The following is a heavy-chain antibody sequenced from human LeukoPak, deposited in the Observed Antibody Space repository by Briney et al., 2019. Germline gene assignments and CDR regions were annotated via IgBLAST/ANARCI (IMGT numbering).Heavy chain of an antibody. Sequence: TGGSLRLSCAASGFTFSSYAMHWVRQAPGKGLEWVAVISYDGSNKYYADSVKGRFTISRDNSKNTLYLQMNSLRAEDTAVYYCARGGAAGGYFDYWGQGTLVTVSS. CDR1: GFTFSSYA. J-gene: IGHJ4*02. CDR3: ARGGAAGGYFDY. D-gene: IGHD3-10*01. V-gene: IGHV3-30*04. CDR2: ISYDGSNK.